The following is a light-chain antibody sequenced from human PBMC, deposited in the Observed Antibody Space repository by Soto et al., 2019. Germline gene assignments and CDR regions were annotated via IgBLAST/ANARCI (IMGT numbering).Light chain of an antibody. V-gene: IGKV1-27*01. Sequence: DIQMTQSPSSLSASVGDTVTITCRASQGISNYLAWYQQKPGQVPNLLIYAASTLQSGVPSRFSGSGSGTDFTLIISSLRPEDVATYYCQKHNNAPRTFGQGTKVEI. J-gene: IGKJ1*01. CDR3: QKHNNAPRT. CDR2: AAS. CDR1: QGISNY.